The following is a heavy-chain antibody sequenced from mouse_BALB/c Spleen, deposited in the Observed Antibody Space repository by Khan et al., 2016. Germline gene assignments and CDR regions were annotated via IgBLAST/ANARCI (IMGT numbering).Heavy chain of an antibody. J-gene: IGHJ4*01. CDR1: GYSFTGYF. CDR3: ARDYGSSYYAMDY. Sequence: VQLKQSGPELVKPGASVKISCKASGYSFTGYFMNWVMQSHGKSLEWIGRINPYNGDTFYNQKFKGKATLTVDKSSSTAHMELRSLSSEDSAVYYCARDYGSSYYAMDYWGQGTSVTVSS. V-gene: IGHV1-20*02. D-gene: IGHD1-1*01. CDR2: INPYNGDT.